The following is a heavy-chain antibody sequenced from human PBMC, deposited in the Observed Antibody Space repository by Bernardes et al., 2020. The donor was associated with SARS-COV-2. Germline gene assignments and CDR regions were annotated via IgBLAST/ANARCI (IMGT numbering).Heavy chain of an antibody. V-gene: IGHV5-51*01. D-gene: IGHD3-10*01. J-gene: IGHJ4*02. Sequence: GGSLKISCKASGYRFTNFWIGWVRQMPGKGLEWVGINYPGDSDTRYSPSLQGQVTISADNSINTAYLQWSSLKASDSAMYYCATGAFDYWGQGTLVTVSP. CDR1: GYRFTNFW. CDR2: NYPGDSDT. CDR3: ATGAFDY.